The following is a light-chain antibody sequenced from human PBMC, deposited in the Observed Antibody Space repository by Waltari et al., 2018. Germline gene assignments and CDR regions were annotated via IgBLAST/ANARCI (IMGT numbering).Light chain of an antibody. V-gene: IGLV2-14*01. CDR3: SSYTSSSTLVL. CDR1: SSDVGGYNY. J-gene: IGLJ2*01. CDR2: DVS. Sequence: QSALTQPASVSGSPGQSITISCTGTSSDVGGYNYVSWYQQNPGKAPKLMIYDVSKRPSGVSNRFYGSKSGNTASLTISGLQAEDEADYYCSSYTSSSTLVLFGGGTKLTVL.